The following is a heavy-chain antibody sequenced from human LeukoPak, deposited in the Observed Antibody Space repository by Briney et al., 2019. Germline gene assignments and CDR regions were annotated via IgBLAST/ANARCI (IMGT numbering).Heavy chain of an antibody. Sequence: EGSLRLSCTASEFTLGSYWVSWVRQTPAKGLEWMANIRQDGNIKYYVDSVRGRFSISRDNAKNSLYLQMNNLRVDDTALYYCAREIVGYDAFDIWGQGTMVTVSS. D-gene: IGHD1-1*01. CDR1: EFTLGSYW. CDR2: IRQDGNIK. CDR3: AREIVGYDAFDI. J-gene: IGHJ3*02. V-gene: IGHV3-7*01.